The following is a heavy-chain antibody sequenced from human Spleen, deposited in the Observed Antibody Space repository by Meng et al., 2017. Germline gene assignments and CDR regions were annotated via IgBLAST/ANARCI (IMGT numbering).Heavy chain of an antibody. J-gene: IGHJ4*02. Sequence: GESLKISCAASGITFSSHAMSWVRQAPGEGLEWVSVISGSGGSTYYADSVKGRFTISRDNSKNTLYLQMNSLRVEDTAVYYCAKISRQLWLAPPDHWGQGTLVTVSS. CDR2: ISGSGGST. D-gene: IGHD5-18*01. V-gene: IGHV3-23*01. CDR3: AKISRQLWLAPPDH. CDR1: GITFSSHA.